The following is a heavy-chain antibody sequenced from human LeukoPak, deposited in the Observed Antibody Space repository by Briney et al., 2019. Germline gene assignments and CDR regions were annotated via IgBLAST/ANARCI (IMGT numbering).Heavy chain of an antibody. Sequence: PAPGESLKNVSAIDDNGVGTYHASSVRGRFTISRDNSKNMLYLQMGSLRAEDMAIYYCARATATKYDYWGQGTVVTVSS. J-gene: IGHJ4*02. CDR3: ARATATKYDY. D-gene: IGHD2-21*02. V-gene: IGHV3-64*01. CDR2: IDDNGVGT.